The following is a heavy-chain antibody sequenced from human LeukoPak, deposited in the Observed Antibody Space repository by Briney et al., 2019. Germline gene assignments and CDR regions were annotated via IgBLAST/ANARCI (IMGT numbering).Heavy chain of an antibody. D-gene: IGHD3-10*01. CDR3: AKDQEKYYYGSGSYHPSYYYYYGMDV. V-gene: IGHV3-23*01. CDR1: GFTFSSYA. CDR2: ISGSGGST. J-gene: IGHJ6*02. Sequence: GGSLRLSCAASGFTFSSYAMSWVRQAPGKGLEWVSAISGSGGSTYYADSVKGRFTISRDNSKSTLYLQMNSLRAEDTAVYYCAKDQEKYYYGSGSYHPSYYYYYGMDVWGQGTTVTVSS.